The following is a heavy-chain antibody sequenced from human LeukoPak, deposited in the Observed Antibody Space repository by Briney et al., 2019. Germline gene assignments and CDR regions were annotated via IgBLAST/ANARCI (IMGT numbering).Heavy chain of an antibody. Sequence: QPGGSLRLSCAASGFTFSRYWMTWVRQAPGKGLEWVAFIRYDGSNKYYADSVKGRFTISRDNSKNTLYLQMNSLRAEDTAVYYCAKDSSRIAVAGTYGNYWGQGTLVTVSS. CDR1: GFTFSRYW. CDR3: AKDSSRIAVAGTYGNY. V-gene: IGHV3-30*02. J-gene: IGHJ4*02. CDR2: IRYDGSNK. D-gene: IGHD6-19*01.